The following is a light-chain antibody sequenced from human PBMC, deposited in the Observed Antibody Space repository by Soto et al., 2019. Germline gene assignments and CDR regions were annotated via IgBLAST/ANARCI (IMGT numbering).Light chain of an antibody. CDR2: GAS. V-gene: IGKV3-15*01. CDR3: QQGHNWPLT. Sequence: EIVMTQSPATLSLSPGERAALSCRASQGISSELAWYQQKPGQPPRLLIYGASTRTTGVPARVTDSGSGSDFTLTISGLQSEDFAVYYCQQGHNWPLTFGQGTRLEI. J-gene: IGKJ2*01. CDR1: QGISSE.